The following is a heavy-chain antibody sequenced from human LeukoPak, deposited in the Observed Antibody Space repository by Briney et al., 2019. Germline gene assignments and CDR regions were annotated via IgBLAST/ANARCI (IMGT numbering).Heavy chain of an antibody. J-gene: IGHJ4*02. CDR1: GGTFSSYA. D-gene: IGHD5-18*01. Sequence: SVKVSCKASGGTFSSYAISWVRQAPGQGLEWMGRIIPILGIANYAQKFQGRVTITADKSTSTAYMELSSLRSEDTAVYYCARDWAIYVDTAMVLFDYWGQGTLVTVSS. CDR2: IIPILGIA. CDR3: ARDWAIYVDTAMVLFDY. V-gene: IGHV1-69*04.